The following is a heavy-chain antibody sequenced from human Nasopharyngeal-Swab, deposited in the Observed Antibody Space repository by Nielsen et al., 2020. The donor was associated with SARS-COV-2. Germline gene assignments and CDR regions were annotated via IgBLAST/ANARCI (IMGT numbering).Heavy chain of an antibody. Sequence: WVRQAPGQRLEGIGWIVVGSGNTNYAQKFQERVTITRDMSTSTAYMELSSLRSEDTAVYYCAATVAGMGSYGDWGKGTLVTVSS. D-gene: IGHD6-19*01. CDR2: IVVGSGNT. CDR3: AATVAGMGSYGD. J-gene: IGHJ4*02. V-gene: IGHV1-58*01.